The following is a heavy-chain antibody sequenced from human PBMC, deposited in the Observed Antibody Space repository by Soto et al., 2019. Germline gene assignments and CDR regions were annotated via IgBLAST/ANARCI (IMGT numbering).Heavy chain of an antibody. J-gene: IGHJ4*02. V-gene: IGHV4-59*08. CDR3: ARQSYGEIFDH. Sequence: SETLSLACTVSGGSIRRYFWTWIRQPPGKGLQWIGYVDYFGSTNYSPSLKSRVTISLDTSKNQFSLKLHSVTAADTAVYYCARQSYGEIFDHWGQGAQVTVS. CDR1: GGSIRRYF. D-gene: IGHD3-10*01. CDR2: VDYFGST.